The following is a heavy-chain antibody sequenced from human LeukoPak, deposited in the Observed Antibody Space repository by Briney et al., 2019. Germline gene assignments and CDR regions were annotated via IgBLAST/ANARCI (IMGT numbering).Heavy chain of an antibody. CDR3: ARVCWNDENDY. CDR1: GGSISSYY. D-gene: IGHD1-1*01. J-gene: IGHJ4*02. CDR2: IYYSGST. V-gene: IGHV4-39*07. Sequence: PSETLSLTCTVSGGSISSYYWGWIRQPPGKGLEWIGSIYYSGSTYYNPSLKSRVTISVDTSKNQFSLKLSSVTAADTAVYYCARVCWNDENDYWGQGTLVTVSS.